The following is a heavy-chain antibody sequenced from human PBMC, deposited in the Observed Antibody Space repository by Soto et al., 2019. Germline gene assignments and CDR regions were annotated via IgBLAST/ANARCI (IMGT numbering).Heavy chain of an antibody. D-gene: IGHD3-16*01. J-gene: IGHJ4*02. Sequence: SETLSLTCTVSGGSISSYYWSWIRQPPGKGLEWIGYIYYSGSTNYNPSLKSRVTISVDTSKNQFSLKLSSVTAADTAVYYCARSLIIGYFDYWGQGTLVTVSS. CDR3: ARSLIIGYFDY. V-gene: IGHV4-59*01. CDR2: IYYSGST. CDR1: GGSISSYY.